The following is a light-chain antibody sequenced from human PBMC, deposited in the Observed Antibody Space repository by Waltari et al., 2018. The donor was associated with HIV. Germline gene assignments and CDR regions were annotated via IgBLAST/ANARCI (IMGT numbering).Light chain of an antibody. CDR1: SSDIGGYKY. V-gene: IGLV2-14*01. J-gene: IGLJ3*02. CDR3: SSFTGTTALV. Sequence: QSALTQPASVSGSPGQSITISCTGTSSDIGGYKYVSWFQQHPDTAPKLIIYEVSNRPSEISNRFSGSKSCNTASLTISELQAEDEADYYCSSFTGTTALVFGGGTKLTVL. CDR2: EVS.